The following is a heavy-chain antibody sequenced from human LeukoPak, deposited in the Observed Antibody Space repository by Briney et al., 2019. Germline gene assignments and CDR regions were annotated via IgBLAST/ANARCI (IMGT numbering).Heavy chain of an antibody. CDR3: ARDSSMLRGPLVIYYFDF. D-gene: IGHD3-10*01. Sequence: GGSLRLSCAASGFSFSTYGPHWVRHTPGKGLEWVAFIRYDGSNEYYADSVKGRFTISRDNSKNTLYLQMNSLRVEDTAVYYCARDSSMLRGPLVIYYFDFWGQGTLVTVSS. V-gene: IGHV3-30*02. CDR1: GFSFSTYG. J-gene: IGHJ4*02. CDR2: IRYDGSNE.